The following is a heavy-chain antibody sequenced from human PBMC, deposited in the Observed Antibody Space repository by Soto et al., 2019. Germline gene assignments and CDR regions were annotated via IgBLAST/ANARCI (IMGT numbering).Heavy chain of an antibody. J-gene: IGHJ3*02. Sequence: QVQLQESGPGLVKPSQTLSLTCTVSGGSISSGGYYWSWIRQHPGKGLEWIGYIYYSGSTYYNPSLKSRVTISVDTSKNQFSLKLSSVTAADTAVYYCARDGPAPGDQGAFDIWGQGTMVTVSS. CDR1: GGSISSGGYY. CDR2: IYYSGST. CDR3: ARDGPAPGDQGAFDI. D-gene: IGHD3-10*01. V-gene: IGHV4-31*03.